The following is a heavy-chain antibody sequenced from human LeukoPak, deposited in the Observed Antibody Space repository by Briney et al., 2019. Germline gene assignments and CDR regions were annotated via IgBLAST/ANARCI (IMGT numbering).Heavy chain of an antibody. Sequence: PGGSLRLSCAASGFTFSSYAMSWVRQAPGKGLEWVSAITGSGGGTYHAESLKGRFTISRDNSKNTLYLQMGSLRAEDMAVYYCARTRGVAGTPDYWGQGTLVTVSS. D-gene: IGHD6-19*01. CDR2: ITGSGGGT. CDR1: GFTFSSYA. J-gene: IGHJ4*02. V-gene: IGHV3-23*01. CDR3: ARTRGVAGTPDY.